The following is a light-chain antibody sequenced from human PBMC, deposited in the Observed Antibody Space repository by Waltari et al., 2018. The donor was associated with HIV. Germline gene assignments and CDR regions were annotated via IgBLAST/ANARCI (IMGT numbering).Light chain of an antibody. CDR2: DYT. J-gene: IGLJ2*01. CDR1: NIEHKG. CDR3: QLWDTSSDHPAF. Sequence: VLTQSPSVSVAPGPTAKISCWGHNIEHKGVQWHQQKPGQAPVLVIYDYTDRPAGIPERFSGSSSGNTATLTVSMVEAGDEADSYCQLWDTSSDHPAFFGGGTKLTV. V-gene: IGLV3-21*02.